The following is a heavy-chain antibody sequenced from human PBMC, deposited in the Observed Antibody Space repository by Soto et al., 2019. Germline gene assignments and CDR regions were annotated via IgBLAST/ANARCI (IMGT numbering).Heavy chain of an antibody. CDR3: ERGGDWQFDY. D-gene: IGHD2-21*02. J-gene: IGHJ4*02. CDR2: IHHSGRT. CDR1: GDSISSDKW. Sequence: QVQLQESGPGLVKPSGTLSLTCAVSGDSISSDKWWSWVRQPPGKGLEWIGEIHHSGRTNYNPSLKSRVTILVEKSENQFTLQLSSMTAADTAVYYCERGGDWQFDYWGQGTLVTVSS. V-gene: IGHV4-4*02.